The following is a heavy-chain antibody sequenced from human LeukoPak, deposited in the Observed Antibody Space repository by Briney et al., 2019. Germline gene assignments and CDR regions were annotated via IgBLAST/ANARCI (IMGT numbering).Heavy chain of an antibody. Sequence: GGSLRLSCAASGFTFSDYYMSWIRQAPGKGLEWVSYISSSGSTIYYADSVKGRFTISRDNAKNSLYLQMNSLRAEDTAEYYCAKARTPYNSGFDYWGQGTLVAVSS. CDR2: ISSSGSTI. D-gene: IGHD6-19*01. CDR3: AKARTPYNSGFDY. J-gene: IGHJ4*02. CDR1: GFTFSDYY. V-gene: IGHV3-11*01.